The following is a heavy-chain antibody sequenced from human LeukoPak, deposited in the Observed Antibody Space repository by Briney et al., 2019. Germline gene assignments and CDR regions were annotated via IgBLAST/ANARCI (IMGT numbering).Heavy chain of an antibody. V-gene: IGHV4-39*01. D-gene: IGHD6-19*01. CDR3: ARHTDSSGWYYLPFYFDY. CDR2: IYYSGIT. J-gene: IGHJ4*02. CDR1: GGSISSSSYY. Sequence: PSETLSLTCTVSGGSISSSSYYWGWIRQPPGKGLEWIGSIYYSGITYYNTSLKSRSPTPVDTPKNRFSRKLSSVTAADTAWYSCARHTDSSGWYYLPFYFDYWGQGTLVTVSS.